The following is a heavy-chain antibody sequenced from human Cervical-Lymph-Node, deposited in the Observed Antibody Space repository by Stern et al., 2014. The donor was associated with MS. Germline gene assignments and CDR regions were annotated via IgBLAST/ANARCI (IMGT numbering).Heavy chain of an antibody. J-gene: IGHJ6*02. Sequence: VQLVQSGGGLVQPGGSLRLSCAASGFTFSSYDMHWVRQATGKGREWVSAIGIAGDTHYPGSVKGRFTISRENANNSLYLQMNSLRVGDTAVYYCARDRNGMDVWGQGTTVTVSS. V-gene: IGHV3-13*01. CDR1: GFTFSSYD. CDR2: IGIAGDT. CDR3: ARDRNGMDV.